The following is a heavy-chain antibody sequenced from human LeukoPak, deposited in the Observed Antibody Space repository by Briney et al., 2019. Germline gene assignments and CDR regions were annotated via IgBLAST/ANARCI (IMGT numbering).Heavy chain of an antibody. CDR2: INHSGST. CDR1: GGSFSGYY. V-gene: IGHV4-34*01. CDR3: ARRGLYDYVWGSRSYYFDY. J-gene: IGHJ4*02. D-gene: IGHD3-16*01. Sequence: SETLSLTCAVYGGSFSGYYWSWIRQPPGKGLEWIGEINHSGSTNYNPSLKSRVTISVDTSKNQFSLKLSSAAAADTAVYYCARRGLYDYVWGSRSYYFDYWGQGTLVTVSS.